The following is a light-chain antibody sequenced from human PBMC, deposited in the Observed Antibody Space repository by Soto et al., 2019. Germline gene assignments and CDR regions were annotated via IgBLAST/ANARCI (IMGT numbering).Light chain of an antibody. J-gene: IGKJ3*01. CDR3: QQANSFPFT. V-gene: IGKV1-12*01. Sequence: DIQMTQSPSSVSASVGDRVTITCRASQVINNWLAWYQQKPGKAPNLLIYAASTLQTGVPSRFSGSRSRTDFTLTISSLQPEDFATYYCQQANSFPFTFGPGTKVDIK. CDR1: QVINNW. CDR2: AAS.